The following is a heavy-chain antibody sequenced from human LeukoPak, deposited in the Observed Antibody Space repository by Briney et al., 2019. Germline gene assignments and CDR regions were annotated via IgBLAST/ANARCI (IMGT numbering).Heavy chain of an antibody. CDR2: ISGGGGST. V-gene: IGHV3-23*01. CDR3: AKAYSSSLYGTFDY. Sequence: PGGSLRLSCAASGFTFSTFAMSWVRQAPGKGLEWVSAISGGGGSTYYADSVKGRFTISRDNSKNTLYLQMNSLRAEDTAVYSCAKAYSSSLYGTFDYWGQGTLVTVSS. J-gene: IGHJ4*02. D-gene: IGHD6-13*01. CDR1: GFTFSTFA.